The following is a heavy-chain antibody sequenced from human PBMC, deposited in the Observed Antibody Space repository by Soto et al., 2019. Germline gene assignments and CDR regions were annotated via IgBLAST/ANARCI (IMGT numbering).Heavy chain of an antibody. CDR2: IYYSGST. CDR3: ARRGCDSIFVSLDY. J-gene: IGHJ4*02. Sequence: QVQLQESGPGLVKPSGTLSLTCAVSGGSISSGDWCWCWVRQSPGKGLEWIGEIYYSGSTTYNPPLKSRLTISADNSEKQFSLRLSSVTAADTAVYYWARRGCDSIFVSLDYWGQGTLVTVSS. D-gene: IGHD2-21*02. V-gene: IGHV4-4*02. CDR1: GGSISSGDW.